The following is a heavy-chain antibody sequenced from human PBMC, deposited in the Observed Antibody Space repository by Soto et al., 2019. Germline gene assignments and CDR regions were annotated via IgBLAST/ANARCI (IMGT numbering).Heavy chain of an antibody. D-gene: IGHD3-16*01. CDR2: IFYSGST. V-gene: IGHV4-61*01. CDR1: GGSVNSGSYY. Sequence: PSETLSLTCTVSGGSVNSGSYYWNWIRQPPGKGLEWIGYIFYSGSTNYNPSLKRRVTISLDTSKNQFSMRLSSVTAADTAVYYCEGLRLGEGLDPWGQGTRATVYS. CDR3: EGLRLGEGLDP. J-gene: IGHJ5*02.